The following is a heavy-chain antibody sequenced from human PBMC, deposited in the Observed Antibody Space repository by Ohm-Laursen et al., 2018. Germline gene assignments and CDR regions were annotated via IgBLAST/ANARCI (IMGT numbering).Heavy chain of an antibody. CDR2: IYYSGTT. CDR1: GAPISTHY. CDR3: ARRGHAFDI. V-gene: IGHV4-59*07. J-gene: IGHJ3*02. Sequence: DTLSLTCTVSGAPISTHYWSWIRQPPGKGLEWIGYIYYSGTTNYNPSLKSRVTISLNTSKNQFSLKLSSVTAADTAVYYCARRGHAFDIWGQGTMVTVSS.